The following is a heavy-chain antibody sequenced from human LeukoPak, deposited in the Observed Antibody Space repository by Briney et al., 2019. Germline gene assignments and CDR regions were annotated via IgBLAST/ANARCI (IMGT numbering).Heavy chain of an antibody. Sequence: ASVKVSCKASGYTFTGYYMHWVRQAPGQGLEWMGWMNPNSGNTGYAQKFQGRVTMTRNTSISTAYMELSSLRSEDTAVYYCARGSMRFLEWIPAYYYYYGMDVWGQGTTVTVSS. CDR3: ARGSMRFLEWIPAYYYYYGMDV. J-gene: IGHJ6*02. CDR2: MNPNSGNT. CDR1: GYTFTGYY. D-gene: IGHD3-3*01. V-gene: IGHV1-8*02.